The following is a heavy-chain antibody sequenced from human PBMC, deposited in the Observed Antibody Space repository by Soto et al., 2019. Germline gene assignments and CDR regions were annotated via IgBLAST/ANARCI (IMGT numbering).Heavy chain of an antibody. D-gene: IGHD3-10*01. CDR1: GGSIGSSSYY. CDR3: ARHKKGGAGIYGSGSYYNARPTLAY. V-gene: IGHV4-39*01. Sequence: SETLSLTCTVSGGSIGSSSYYWGLIRQPPGKGLEWIGSIYYSGSTYYNPSLKSRVTISVDTSKNQFSMKLSSVTAADTAVYYCARHKKGGAGIYGSGSYYNARPTLAYSGQGTQVTVSS. J-gene: IGHJ4*02. CDR2: IYYSGST.